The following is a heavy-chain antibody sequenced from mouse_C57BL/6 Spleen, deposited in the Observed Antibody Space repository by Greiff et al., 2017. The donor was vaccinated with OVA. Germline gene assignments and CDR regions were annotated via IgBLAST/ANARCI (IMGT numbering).Heavy chain of an antibody. Sequence: QVQLQQPGTELVKPGASVKLSCKASGYTFTSYWMHWVKQRPGQGLEWIGNINPSNGGTNYNEKFKSKVTLTVDKSSSTAYMQLSSLTSEDSAVYYCAQTAQATVGFAYWGQGTLVTVSA. CDR3: AQTAQATVGFAY. J-gene: IGHJ3*01. D-gene: IGHD3-2*02. CDR1: GYTFTSYW. CDR2: INPSNGGT. V-gene: IGHV1-53*01.